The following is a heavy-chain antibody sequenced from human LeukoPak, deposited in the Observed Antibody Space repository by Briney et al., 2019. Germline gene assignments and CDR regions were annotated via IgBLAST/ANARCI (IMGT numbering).Heavy chain of an antibody. D-gene: IGHD3-10*01. V-gene: IGHV3-23*01. CDR1: GFTFSSYA. CDR2: ISVSGGTT. CDR3: AKAPGITMGRVAYFDY. J-gene: IGHJ4*02. Sequence: GGSLRLSCAASGFTFSSYAMSWVRQAPGKGLEWVSGISVSGGTTYYADSVKGRFTISRDNSKNTLFLQMNSLRAEDTAVYYCAKAPGITMGRVAYFDYWGQGTLVTVSS.